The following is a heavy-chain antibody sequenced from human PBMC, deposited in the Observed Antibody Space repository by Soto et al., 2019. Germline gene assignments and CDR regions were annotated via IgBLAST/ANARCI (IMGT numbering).Heavy chain of an antibody. CDR2: IYSGGST. J-gene: IGHJ1*01. CDR1: GFTVSSNY. Sequence: SGGSLRLSCAASGFTVSSNYMSWVRQAPGKGLEWVSVIYSGGSTYYADSVKGRFTISRDNSKNTLYLQMNSLRAEDTAVYYCARDWGPRYFQHWGQGTLVTVSS. CDR3: ARDWGPRYFQH. D-gene: IGHD3-16*01. V-gene: IGHV3-53*01.